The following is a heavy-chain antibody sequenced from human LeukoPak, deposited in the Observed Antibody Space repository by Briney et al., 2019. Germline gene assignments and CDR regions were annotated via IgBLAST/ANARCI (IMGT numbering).Heavy chain of an antibody. D-gene: IGHD3-10*01. V-gene: IGHV3-30*18. CDR3: AKDSLRSLRGVILWIVDY. Sequence: GGSLRLPCAASGFTFSSYGMHWVRQAPGKGLEWVAVISYDGSNKYYADSVKGRFTISRDNSKNTLYLQMNSLRAEDTAVYYCAKDSLRSLRGVILWIVDYWGQGTLVTVSS. J-gene: IGHJ4*02. CDR1: GFTFSSYG. CDR2: ISYDGSNK.